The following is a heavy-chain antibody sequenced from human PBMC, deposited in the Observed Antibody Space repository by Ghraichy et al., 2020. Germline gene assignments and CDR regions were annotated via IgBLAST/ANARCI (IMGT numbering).Heavy chain of an antibody. V-gene: IGHV5-51*01. J-gene: IGHJ4*02. D-gene: IGHD5-12*01. CDR2: IYPGDSDT. Sequence: GESLNISCKGSGYSFTSYWIGWVRQMPGKGLEWMGIIYPGDSDTRYSPSFQGQVTISADKSISTAYLQWSSLKASDTAMYYCAREAAGYSGYGPLGYWGQGTLVTVSS. CDR1: GYSFTSYW. CDR3: AREAAGYSGYGPLGY.